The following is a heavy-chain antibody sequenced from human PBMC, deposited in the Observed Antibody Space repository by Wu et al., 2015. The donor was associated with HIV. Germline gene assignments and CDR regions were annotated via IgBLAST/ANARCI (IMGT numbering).Heavy chain of an antibody. CDR1: GYTFTSYG. CDR3: AREGVIVATQTPVRFYGMDV. J-gene: IGHJ6*02. D-gene: IGHD5-12*01. CDR2: ISAYNGNT. Sequence: QVQLVQSGAEVKKPGASVKVSCKASGYTFTSYGISWVRQAPGQGLEWMGWISAYNGNTNYAQKLQGRVTMTTDTSTSTVYMELRSLRSDDTAVYYCAREGVIVATQTPVRFYGMDVWGQGTTVTVSS. V-gene: IGHV1-18*01.